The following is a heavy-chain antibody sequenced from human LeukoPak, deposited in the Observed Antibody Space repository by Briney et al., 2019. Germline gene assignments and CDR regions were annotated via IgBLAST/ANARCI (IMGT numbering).Heavy chain of an antibody. CDR3: AIIADYYGSGSYRGWFDP. CDR1: GYSFTSYW. V-gene: IGHV5-51*01. J-gene: IGHJ5*02. D-gene: IGHD3-10*01. CDR2: IYPGDSDT. Sequence: GESLKISCKGSGYSFTSYWIGWVRQMPGKGLEWMGIIYPGDSDTRYSPSFQGQVTISADKSISTAYLQWSSLKASDTAMYYCAIIADYYGSGSYRGWFDPWGQGTLVTVSS.